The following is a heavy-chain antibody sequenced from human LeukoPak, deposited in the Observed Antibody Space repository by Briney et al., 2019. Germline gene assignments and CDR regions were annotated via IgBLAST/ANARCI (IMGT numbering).Heavy chain of an antibody. Sequence: GASVKVSCKASGYTFTSYDINRVRQATGQGLEWMGWMNPNSGNTGYAQKFQGRVTITRNTSISTAYMELSSLRSEDTAVYYCARVMRRDGYIGYWGQGTLVTVSS. V-gene: IGHV1-8*03. D-gene: IGHD5-24*01. CDR2: MNPNSGNT. CDR3: ARVMRRDGYIGY. J-gene: IGHJ4*02. CDR1: GYTFTSYD.